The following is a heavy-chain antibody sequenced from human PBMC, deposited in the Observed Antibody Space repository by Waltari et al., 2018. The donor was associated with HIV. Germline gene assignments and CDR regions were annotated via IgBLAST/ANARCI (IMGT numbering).Heavy chain of an antibody. CDR3: ARHSRALGASNYYYYGLDV. CDR2: MYYSGSA. Sequence: QLKLHESGPGLVKPSETLSLTCTVSGGSISSNNYIWGWIRQPPGRGLEGVASMYYSGSAYYNASLRSRVTTSVDTSKNQFSLQLTSVTAADTAVYYCARHSRALGASNYYYYGLDVWGQGTTVAVSS. J-gene: IGHJ6*02. CDR1: GGSISSNNYI. V-gene: IGHV4-39*01. D-gene: IGHD3-10*01.